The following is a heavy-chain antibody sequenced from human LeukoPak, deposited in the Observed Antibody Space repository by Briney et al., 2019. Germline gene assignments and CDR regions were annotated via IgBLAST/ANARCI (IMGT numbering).Heavy chain of an antibody. V-gene: IGHV3-7*01. D-gene: IGHD2-2*01. J-gene: IGHJ4*02. CDR3: ARDRGFCTSIGCYDLYDY. Sequence: GGSLRLSCAASGFTFGSYWMNWVRQPPGKGLEWVANIKQDGSEKYYADSVRGRFTISRDNPKNSLYLQMTSLRAEDTAVYYCARDRGFCTSIGCYDLYDYWGQGALVTVSS. CDR2: IKQDGSEK. CDR1: GFTFGSYW.